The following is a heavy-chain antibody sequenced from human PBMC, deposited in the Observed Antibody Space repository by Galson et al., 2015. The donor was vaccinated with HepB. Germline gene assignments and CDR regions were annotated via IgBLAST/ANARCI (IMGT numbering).Heavy chain of an antibody. V-gene: IGHV1-3*01. CDR1: GYIFNSYA. J-gene: IGHJ4*02. D-gene: IGHD2-2*02. Sequence: SVKVSCKASGYIFNSYAMRWVRQAPGQRLEWMGWIYSATGNSKYSPKFQGRVTFSRDTSASTAYMELSSLGSEDTAVYYCARVRFCSDSSCYIYFDHWGQGTLVTVSS. CDR2: IYSATGNS. CDR3: ARVRFCSDSSCYIYFDH.